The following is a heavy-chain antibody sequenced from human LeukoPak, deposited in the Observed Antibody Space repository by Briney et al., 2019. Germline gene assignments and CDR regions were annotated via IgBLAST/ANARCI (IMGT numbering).Heavy chain of an antibody. CDR2: IYPGDSDT. J-gene: IGHJ4*02. CDR1: GYSFTNYW. CDR3: ARRASGYYFDY. Sequence: GESLKISFKGSGYSFTNYWIAWVRQKPGKGLEWMGIIYPGDSDTKYSPSFQGQVAISTDKSISTAYLQWSSLKASDTAMYYCARRASGYYFDYWGQGTLVTVSS. V-gene: IGHV5-51*01. D-gene: IGHD3-22*01.